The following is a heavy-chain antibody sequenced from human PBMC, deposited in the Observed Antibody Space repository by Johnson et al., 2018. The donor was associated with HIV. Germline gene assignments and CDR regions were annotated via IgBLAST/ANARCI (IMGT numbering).Heavy chain of an antibody. CDR1: GFTFSNAW. V-gene: IGHV3-15*01. D-gene: IGHD6-13*01. Sequence: EVQLVESGGGLVKPGGSLRLSCAASGFTFSNAWMSWVRQAPGKGLEWVGRIKSKTDGGTTDYAAPVKGRFTISRDDSKTTLYLQMNSLKIEDTAVYYCTTDPDSSSWYRDAFDIWGQGTMVTVSS. J-gene: IGHJ3*02. CDR2: IKSKTDGGTT. CDR3: TTDPDSSSWYRDAFDI.